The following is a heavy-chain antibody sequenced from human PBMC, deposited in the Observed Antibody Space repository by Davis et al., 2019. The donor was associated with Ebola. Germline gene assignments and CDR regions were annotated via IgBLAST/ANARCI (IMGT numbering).Heavy chain of an antibody. CDR3: ARDRDIVAVYYYMDV. CDR1: GFAFSRYW. CDR2: INTDGSYT. V-gene: IGHV3-74*01. Sequence: PGGSLRLSCVASGFAFSRYWMHWVRQAPGKGLVWVSRINTDGSYTSHADYVKGRFSMSRDNAKNTLYLQMNSLRAEDTAVYYCARDRDIVAVYYYMDVWGKGTTVTVSS. J-gene: IGHJ6*03. D-gene: IGHD2-15*01.